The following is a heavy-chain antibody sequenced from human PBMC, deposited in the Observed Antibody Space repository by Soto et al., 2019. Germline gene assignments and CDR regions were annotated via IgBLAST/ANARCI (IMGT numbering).Heavy chain of an antibody. Sequence: SETLSLTCTVSGGSISSGGYYWSWIRQHPGKGLEWIGYIYYSGSTYYNPSLKSRVTISVDTSKNQFSLNLRSVTAADTAVYYCARHYPGHPYFDYWGQGALVTV. J-gene: IGHJ4*02. D-gene: IGHD1-26*01. CDR3: ARHYPGHPYFDY. V-gene: IGHV4-31*03. CDR2: IYYSGST. CDR1: GGSISSGGYY.